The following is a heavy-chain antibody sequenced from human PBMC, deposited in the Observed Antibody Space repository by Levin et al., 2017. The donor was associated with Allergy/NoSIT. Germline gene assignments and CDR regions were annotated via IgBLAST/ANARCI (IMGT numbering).Heavy chain of an antibody. J-gene: IGHJ6*02. CDR3: ARDLIAARLTGYGMDV. V-gene: IGHV3-30*04. Sequence: PGGSLRLSCAASGFTFSSYAMHWVRQAPGKGLEWVAVISYDGSNKYYADSVKGRFTISRDNSKNTLYLQMNSLRAEDTAVYYCARDLIAARLTGYGMDVWGQGTTVTVSS. CDR2: ISYDGSNK. CDR1: GFTFSSYA. D-gene: IGHD6-6*01.